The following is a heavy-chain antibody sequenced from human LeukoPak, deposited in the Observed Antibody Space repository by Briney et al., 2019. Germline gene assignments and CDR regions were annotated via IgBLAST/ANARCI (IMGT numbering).Heavy chain of an antibody. CDR3: ARQGAGVPFDY. J-gene: IGHJ4*02. CDR2: IYYSGST. CDR1: GGSIRSYY. D-gene: IGHD3-10*01. Sequence: SETLSLTCTVSGGSIRSYYWSWIRQPPGKGLEWIGYIYYSGSTNYNRSLKSRVTISVDTSKNQFSLKLSSVTAADTAVYYCARQGAGVPFDYWGRGTLVTVSS. V-gene: IGHV4-59*08.